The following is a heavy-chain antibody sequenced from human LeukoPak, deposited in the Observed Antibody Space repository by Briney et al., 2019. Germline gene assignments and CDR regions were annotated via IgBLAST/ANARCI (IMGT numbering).Heavy chain of an antibody. CDR1: GGTFSSYA. V-gene: IGHV1-69*06. CDR3: ARDRWDYGGNSYYFDY. CDR2: IIPIFGTA. D-gene: IGHD4-23*01. Sequence: VASVKVSCKASGGTFSSYAISWVRQAPGQGLEWMGGIIPIFGTANYAQKFQGRVTITADKSTSTAYMELSSLRSEDTAVYYCARDRWDYGGNSYYFDYWGQGTLVTVSS. J-gene: IGHJ4*02.